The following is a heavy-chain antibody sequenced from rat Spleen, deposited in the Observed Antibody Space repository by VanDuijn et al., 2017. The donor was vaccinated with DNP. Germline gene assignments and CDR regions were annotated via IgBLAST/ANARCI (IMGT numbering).Heavy chain of an antibody. D-gene: IGHD1-2*01. J-gene: IGHJ3*01. V-gene: IGHV5S13*01. Sequence: EVQVVESGGGLVQPKGSLKLSCAASGFDFNTYAMSWVRQAPAKGLEWVAYIGSAAYAPYYGDSVKGRFTISRDDAKNTLYLQMNSLRSEDTATYYCAARYSSSWFAYWGQGTLVTVSS. CDR2: IGSAAYAP. CDR1: GFDFNTYA. CDR3: AARYSSSWFAY.